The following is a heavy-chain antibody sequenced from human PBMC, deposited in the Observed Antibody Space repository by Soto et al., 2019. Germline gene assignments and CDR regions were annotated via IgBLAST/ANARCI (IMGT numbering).Heavy chain of an antibody. J-gene: IGHJ4*02. V-gene: IGHV4-34*01. CDR2: INHSGST. Sequence: SETLSLTCAVYGGSFSGYYWSGIRQPPGKGLEWIGEINHSGSTNYNPSLKSRVTISVDTSKNQFSLKLSSVTAADAAVYYCARGYCTNGVCHFDYWGQGTLVTVSS. CDR3: ARGYCTNGVCHFDY. CDR1: GGSFSGYY. D-gene: IGHD2-8*01.